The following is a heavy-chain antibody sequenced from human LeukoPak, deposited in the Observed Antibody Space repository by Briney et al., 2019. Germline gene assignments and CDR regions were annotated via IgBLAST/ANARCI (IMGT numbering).Heavy chain of an antibody. J-gene: IGHJ6*02. CDR3: ARHGLSAYYYYGMDV. CDR1: GASISGNNW. V-gene: IGHV4-4*02. Sequence: SETLSLTCAVSGASISGNNWWSWLRQPPGKGLEWIGEIYHGGSSSYNPSLKSRVTISVDTSKNQFSLKLSSVTAADTAVYYCARHGLSAYYYYGMDVWGQGTTVTVSS. CDR2: IYHGGSS.